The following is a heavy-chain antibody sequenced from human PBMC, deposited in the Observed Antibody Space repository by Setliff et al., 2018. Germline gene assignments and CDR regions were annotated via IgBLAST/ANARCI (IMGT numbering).Heavy chain of an antibody. D-gene: IGHD5-12*01. V-gene: IGHV1-69*05. CDR3: AREAPGYNYNDYFDY. CDR1: GFRFTNFG. J-gene: IGHJ4*02. Sequence: SVKVSCKTSGFRFTNFGFSWVRQAPGQGLEWMGGTIPIFGTTDYAQKFQGRVTISTDESTTTSYMELSSLRSEDTAVYYCAREAPGYNYNDYFDYWGQGTLVTVSS. CDR2: TIPIFGTT.